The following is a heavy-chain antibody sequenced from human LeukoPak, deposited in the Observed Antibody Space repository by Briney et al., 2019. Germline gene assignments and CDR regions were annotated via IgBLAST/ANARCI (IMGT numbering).Heavy chain of an antibody. CDR3: ASYKGGSGRYYKIEARYYHMDV. CDR2: IYYSGST. V-gene: IGHV4-39*01. CDR1: GGSISSSSYY. J-gene: IGHJ6*03. Sequence: SETLSLTCTVSGGSISSSSYYWGWIRQPPGKGLEWIGSIYYSGSTYYNPSLKSRVTTSVDTSKNQFSLKLSSVTAADTAVYYCASYKGGSGRYYKIEARYYHMDVWGKGTTVTISS. D-gene: IGHD3-10*01.